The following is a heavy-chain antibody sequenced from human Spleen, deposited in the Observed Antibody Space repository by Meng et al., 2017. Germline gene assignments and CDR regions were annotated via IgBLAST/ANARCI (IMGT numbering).Heavy chain of an antibody. V-gene: IGHV4-61*01. CDR2: IYYSGST. J-gene: IGHJ3*02. CDR1: GGSVSSGPYY. CDR3: ARGDYSSEGAFDI. Sequence: GSLRLSCTVSGGSVSSGPYYWTWIRQTPGKGLEWIGYIYYSGSTNYNPSLKSRVTISVDTSKNQFSLKLSSVTAADTAVYYCARGDYSSEGAFDIWGQGTMVTVSS. D-gene: IGHD6-19*01.